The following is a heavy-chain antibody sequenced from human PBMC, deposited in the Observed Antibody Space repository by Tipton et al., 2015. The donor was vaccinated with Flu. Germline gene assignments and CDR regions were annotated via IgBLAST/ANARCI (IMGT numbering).Heavy chain of an antibody. CDR2: INHSGST. D-gene: IGHD3-10*01. Sequence: TLSLTCTVYGGSISSYYWSWIRQPPGKGLEWIGEINHSGSTNYNPSLKSRVTISVDTSKNQFSLKLSSVTAADTAVYYCARVHFVARMVRGSAPSFYSSGPGTLFSASP. V-gene: IGHV4-34*01. CDR3: ARVHFVARMVRGSAPSFYS. J-gene: IGHJ5*01. CDR1: GGSISSYY.